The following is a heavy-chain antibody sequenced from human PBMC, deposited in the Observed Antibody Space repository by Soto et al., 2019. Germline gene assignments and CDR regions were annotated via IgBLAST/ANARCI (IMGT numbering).Heavy chain of an antibody. CDR3: ARVGEYYYGSGSYLAFDI. Sequence: VASVKVSCKASGGTFSSYAISWVRQAPGQGLEWMGGIIPIFGTANYAQKFQGRVTITADESTSTAYMELSSLRSEDTAVYYCARVGEYYYGSGSYLAFDIWGQGTMVTVSS. V-gene: IGHV1-69*13. J-gene: IGHJ3*02. CDR2: IIPIFGTA. CDR1: GGTFSSYA. D-gene: IGHD3-10*01.